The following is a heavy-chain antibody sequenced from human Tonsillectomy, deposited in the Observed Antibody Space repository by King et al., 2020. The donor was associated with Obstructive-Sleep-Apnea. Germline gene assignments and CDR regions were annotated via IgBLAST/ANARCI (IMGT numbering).Heavy chain of an antibody. CDR2: IYYSGST. J-gene: IGHJ6*02. V-gene: IGHV4-31*03. CDR3: ARREAAGWITIEEGYLMDV. Sequence: QLQESGPGLVKPSQTLSLTCTVSGGSISSGGYYWSWIRQHPGKGLEWIGYIYYSGSTYYNPSLKSRVTISVDTSKNQFSLKLSSVTAADTAVYYCARREAAGWITIEEGYLMDVWGQGTTVTVSS. CDR1: GGSISSGGYY. D-gene: IGHD3-10*01.